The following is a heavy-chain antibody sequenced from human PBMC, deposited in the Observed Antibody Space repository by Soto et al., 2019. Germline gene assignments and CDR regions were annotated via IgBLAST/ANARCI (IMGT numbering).Heavy chain of an antibody. V-gene: IGHV3-15*01. J-gene: IGHJ4*02. Sequence: GGSLRLSCAASGFSFSKAWMSWVRLTPGKGLEWVARIKNKTDGGITDYPAPVRDRFTISGDDSRSTLYLQMNSLKTEDTAVYYCITDPYYDFWSGYHFDYWGQGTLVTVSS. CDR1: GFSFSKAW. CDR2: IKNKTDGGIT. D-gene: IGHD3-3*01. CDR3: ITDPYYDFWSGYHFDY.